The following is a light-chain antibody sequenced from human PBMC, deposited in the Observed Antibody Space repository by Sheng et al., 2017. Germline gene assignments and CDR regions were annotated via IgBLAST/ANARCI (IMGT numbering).Light chain of an antibody. CDR3: QQYYADPS. CDR1: QGISNH. Sequence: DIQMTQSPSSLSASVGDRVTITCRASQGISNHLAWYQQKPGKVPKLLIYAASTLQSGVPSRFSGSGSGTDFTLTISGLQPEDVAVYFCQQYYADPSFGGGTKVEI. CDR2: AAS. J-gene: IGKJ4*01. V-gene: IGKV1-27*01.